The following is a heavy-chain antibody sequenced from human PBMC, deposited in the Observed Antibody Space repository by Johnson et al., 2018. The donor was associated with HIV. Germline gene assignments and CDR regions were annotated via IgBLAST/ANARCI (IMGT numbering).Heavy chain of an antibody. Sequence: VQLVESGGGLIQPGGSLRLSCAASGFTVSSNYMSWVRQAPGKGLEWVSGITWDGGSTTYGNSVKGRFTISRDNSKNTLYLQMNSLRAEDTAVYYCARALTTDAFDIWGQGTMVTVSS. CDR3: ARALTTDAFDI. J-gene: IGHJ3*02. V-gene: IGHV3-66*03. CDR2: ITWDGGST. D-gene: IGHD4-17*01. CDR1: GFTVSSNY.